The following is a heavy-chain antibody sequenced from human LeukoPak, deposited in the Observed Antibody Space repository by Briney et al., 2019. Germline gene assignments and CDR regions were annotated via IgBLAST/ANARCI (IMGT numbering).Heavy chain of an antibody. J-gene: IGHJ5*02. CDR3: ARGGDTAMVYQTNWFDP. CDR1: GFTFSSYA. D-gene: IGHD5-18*01. V-gene: IGHV3-23*01. CDR2: ISGSGGST. Sequence: PGGSLRLSCAASGFTFSSYAMSWVRQAPGKGLEWVSAISGSGGSTYYADSVKGRFTISRDNSKNTLYLQMNSLRAEDTAVYYCARGGDTAMVYQTNWFDPWGQGTLVTVSS.